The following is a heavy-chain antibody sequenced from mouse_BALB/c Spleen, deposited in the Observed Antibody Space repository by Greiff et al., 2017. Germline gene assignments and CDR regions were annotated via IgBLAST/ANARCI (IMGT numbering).Heavy chain of an antibody. CDR2: IDPANGNT. CDR3: ASLITPDY. D-gene: IGHD1-2*01. CDR1: GFNIKDTY. V-gene: IGHV14-3*02. J-gene: IGHJ4*01. Sequence: EVKLQESGAELVKPGASVKLSCTASGFNIKDTYMHWVKQRPEQGLEWIGRIDPANGNTKYDPKFQGKATITADTSSNTAYLQLSSLTSEDTAVYYCASLITPDYWGQGTSVTVSS.